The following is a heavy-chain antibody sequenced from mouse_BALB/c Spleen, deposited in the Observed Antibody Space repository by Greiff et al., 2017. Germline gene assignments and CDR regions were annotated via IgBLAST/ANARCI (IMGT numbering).Heavy chain of an antibody. Sequence: EVQLVESGGGLVQPGGSLKFSCAASGFTFSSYGMSWVRQTPDKKLELVATFNSNGGSTYYPDSMKGRFTISRDNAKNTLYLQMSSLESEDTAMYYCARDYYGTSNWYFDVWGAGTTVTVSS. CDR2: FNSNGGST. J-gene: IGHJ1*01. CDR1: GFTFSSYG. D-gene: IGHD1-1*02. CDR3: ARDYYGTSNWYFDV. V-gene: IGHV5-6-3*01.